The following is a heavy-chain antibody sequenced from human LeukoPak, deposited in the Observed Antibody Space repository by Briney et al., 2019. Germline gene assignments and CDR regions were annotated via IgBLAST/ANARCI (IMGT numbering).Heavy chain of an antibody. V-gene: IGHV1-69*13. J-gene: IGHJ4*02. CDR1: GGTFSSYA. D-gene: IGHD2-2*01. CDR3: ARLLGYCSSTSCSGSDY. Sequence: GASVKVSCKASGGTFSSYAISWVRQAPGQGLEWMGGIIPIFGTANYAQKFQGRVTITADESTSTAYMELSGLRSEDTAVYYCARLLGYCSSTSCSGSDYWGQGTLVTVSS. CDR2: IIPIFGTA.